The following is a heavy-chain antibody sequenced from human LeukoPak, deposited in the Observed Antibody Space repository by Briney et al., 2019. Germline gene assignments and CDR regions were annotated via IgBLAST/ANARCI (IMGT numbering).Heavy chain of an antibody. Sequence: ASVKLSCTASGYTFSSYDINWVRQATGQGLEWVGWMSPNSGNTGYAQKFQGRVTMTRDTSIITAYMEPSSLRSEHTAVYYCARAFSCITVFGVVITRWGDYYMDVWGKGTTVTVSS. J-gene: IGHJ6*03. CDR1: GYTFSSYD. CDR3: ARAFSCITVFGVVITRWGDYYMDV. CDR2: MSPNSGNT. D-gene: IGHD3-3*01. V-gene: IGHV1-8*01.